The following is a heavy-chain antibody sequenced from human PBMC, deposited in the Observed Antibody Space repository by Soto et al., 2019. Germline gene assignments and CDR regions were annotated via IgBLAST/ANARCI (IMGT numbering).Heavy chain of an antibody. CDR3: ARVVILVPTASTHYYYHMDV. CDR2: IIPIVGTG. CDR1: GGTFSNYA. D-gene: IGHD2-2*01. Sequence: QVQLVQSGAEVRKPGSSVTVSCKASGGTFSNYAISWVRQAPGQGLEWMGGIIPIVGTGSYAQKFQGRVTFTADAPTTTAYMELSSLRFEDTAVYYCARVVILVPTASTHYYYHMDVWGPGTTVTVSS. J-gene: IGHJ6*02. V-gene: IGHV1-69*01.